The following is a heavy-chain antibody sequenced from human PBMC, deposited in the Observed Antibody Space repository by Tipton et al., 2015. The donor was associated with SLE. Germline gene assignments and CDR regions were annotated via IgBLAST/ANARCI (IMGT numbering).Heavy chain of an antibody. D-gene: IGHD1-1*01. V-gene: IGHV3-23*03. CDR3: ATDSERWSH. CDR1: GFTFSSYA. Sequence: SLRLSCAASGFTFSSYAMTWVRQAPGRGLEWVSIIYASGAIYYADSVKGRFTISRDNSKNTLYLQMNSLQTEDTAVYYCATDSERWSHWGQGTLVTVSS. J-gene: IGHJ1*01. CDR2: IYASGAI.